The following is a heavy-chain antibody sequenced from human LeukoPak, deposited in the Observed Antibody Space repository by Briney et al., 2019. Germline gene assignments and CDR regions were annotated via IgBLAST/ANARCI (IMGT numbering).Heavy chain of an antibody. J-gene: IGHJ6*03. Sequence: KPSETLSLTCTVSGGSISSYYWSWIRQPPGKGLEWIGYIYYSGSTNYNPSLKSRVTISVDTSKNQFSLKLSSVTAADTAVYYCAREYYGSGSYPYYMDVWGKGTTVTVSS. V-gene: IGHV4-59*01. CDR2: IYYSGST. D-gene: IGHD3-10*01. CDR3: AREYYGSGSYPYYMDV. CDR1: GGSISSYY.